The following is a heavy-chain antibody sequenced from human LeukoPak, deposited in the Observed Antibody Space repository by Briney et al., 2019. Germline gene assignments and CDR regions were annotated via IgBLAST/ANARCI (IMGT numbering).Heavy chain of an antibody. J-gene: IGHJ4*02. V-gene: IGHV3-23*01. CDR3: AKSPVSSCRGSFCYPFDY. D-gene: IGHD2-15*01. Sequence: GGSLRLACSASVFTFSSYAMSWGRQAPGKGLEWVSAMSGSGGSTYYADAVKGRFTISRDNSKNTLYLQMNSLRAEDTAVYFCAKSPVSSCRGSFCYPFDYWGQGNLVTVSS. CDR1: VFTFSSYA. CDR2: MSGSGGST.